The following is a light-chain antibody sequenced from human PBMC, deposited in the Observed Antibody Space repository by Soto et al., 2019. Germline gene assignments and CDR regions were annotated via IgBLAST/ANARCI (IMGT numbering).Light chain of an antibody. Sequence: QSALTQPASVSGSPGQSITISCTGTSSDVGGYNYVSWYQQHPDKAPKLVISDVTSRPSGVSNRFSGSKSGNTASLTISGLQAEDEADYYCSSYTSSSTDVFGTGTKLTVL. V-gene: IGLV2-14*03. CDR3: SSYTSSSTDV. CDR1: SSDVGGYNY. J-gene: IGLJ1*01. CDR2: DVT.